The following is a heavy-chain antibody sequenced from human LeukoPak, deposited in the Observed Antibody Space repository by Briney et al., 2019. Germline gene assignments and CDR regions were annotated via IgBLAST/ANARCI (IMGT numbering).Heavy chain of an antibody. CDR3: FGSGSYSK. CDR2: IKPDGSQT. D-gene: IGHD3-10*01. J-gene: IGHJ4*02. CDR1: GFTFSNSW. Sequence: GGSLRLSCAASGFTFSNSWINWVRQALGKGLEWVANIKPDGSQTFYLESVKGRFTVSRDNAKHSAYLQMNSLRAEDTAVYYCFGSGSYSKWDQGTLVTVSS. V-gene: IGHV3-7*01.